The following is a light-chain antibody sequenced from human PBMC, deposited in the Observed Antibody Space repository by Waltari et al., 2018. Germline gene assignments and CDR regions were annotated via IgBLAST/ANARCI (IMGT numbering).Light chain of an antibody. Sequence: QLVVTQSPSASATLGASVKLTCTLSSGHSSNIVAWLQQRPEKGPRYLMKVNSDGSHIKGDDIPDRFSGSSSGAERYLTISSLQPDDEADYYCQTGGHGTWVFGGGTTLTVL. V-gene: IGLV4-69*01. CDR2: VNSDGSH. CDR3: QTGGHGTWV. CDR1: SGHSSNI. J-gene: IGLJ3*02.